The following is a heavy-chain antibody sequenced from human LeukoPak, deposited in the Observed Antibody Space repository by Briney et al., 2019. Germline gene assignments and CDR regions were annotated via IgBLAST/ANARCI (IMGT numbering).Heavy chain of an antibody. CDR2: FDPEDGET. Sequence: GASVKVSCKVSGYTLTELSMHWVRQAPGKGLEWMGGFDPEDGETIYAQKFQGRVTMTEDTSTDTAYMELSSLRSEDTAVYYCARNDIAVAGARLEKEYYFDYWGQGTLVTVSS. J-gene: IGHJ4*02. CDR1: GYTLTELS. D-gene: IGHD6-19*01. CDR3: ARNDIAVAGARLEKEYYFDY. V-gene: IGHV1-24*01.